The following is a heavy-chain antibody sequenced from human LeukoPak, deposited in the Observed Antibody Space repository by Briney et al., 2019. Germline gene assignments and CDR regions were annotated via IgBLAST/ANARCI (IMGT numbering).Heavy chain of an antibody. Sequence: PGGSLRLSCAASGFTFSNYGMHWVRQAPGKGLEWVALIWYDGSNKYYSDSVKGRFTISRDNSKNTLYLQINSLRAEDTAVYYCARDPGGSYLDYFDYWGQGTLVTVSS. J-gene: IGHJ4*02. D-gene: IGHD1-26*01. CDR1: GFTFSNYG. CDR2: IWYDGSNK. CDR3: ARDPGGSYLDYFDY. V-gene: IGHV3-33*01.